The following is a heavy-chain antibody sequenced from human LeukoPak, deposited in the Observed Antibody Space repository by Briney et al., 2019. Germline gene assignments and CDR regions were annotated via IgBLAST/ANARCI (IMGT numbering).Heavy chain of an antibody. J-gene: IGHJ4*02. D-gene: IGHD6-13*01. Sequence: PGGSLRLSCAASGFIFSNYGMHWVRQAPGKGLEWVSSISTSSSYIYYGDSVKGRFTISRDNAKNSLYLQMNSLRAEDTAVYYCARVGKTSSWPLDYWGQGTLVTVSS. CDR3: ARVGKTSSWPLDY. CDR1: GFIFSNYG. CDR2: ISTSSSYI. V-gene: IGHV3-21*01.